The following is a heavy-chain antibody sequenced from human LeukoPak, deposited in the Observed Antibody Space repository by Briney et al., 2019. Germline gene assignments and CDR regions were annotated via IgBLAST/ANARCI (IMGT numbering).Heavy chain of an antibody. D-gene: IGHD6-13*01. J-gene: IGHJ4*02. CDR2: ISYDETNK. CDR1: GFTFSSYA. Sequence: GGSLRLSCATSGFTFSSYAMHWVRQAPGKGLEWVAVISYDETNKYYADSVKGRFTISRDNSKKTLSLLMSSLRVEDTGVYYCARDSPLAAAGLDYWGQGTLVTVSS. V-gene: IGHV3-30*04. CDR3: ARDSPLAAAGLDY.